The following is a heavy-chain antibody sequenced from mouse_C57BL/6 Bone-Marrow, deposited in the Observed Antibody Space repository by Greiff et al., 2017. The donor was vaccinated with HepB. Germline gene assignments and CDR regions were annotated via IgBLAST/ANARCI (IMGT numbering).Heavy chain of an antibody. CDR2: INYDGSST. D-gene: IGHD1-1*01. CDR1: GFTFSDYY. J-gene: IGHJ2*01. V-gene: IGHV5-16*01. CDR3: ARDRGSSYDY. Sequence: VMLVESEGGLVQPGSSMKLSCTASGFTFSDYYLAWVRQVPEKGLEWVANINYDGSSTYYLDSLKSRFIISRDNAKNILYLQMSSLKSEDTATYYCARDRGSSYDYWGQGTTLTVSS.